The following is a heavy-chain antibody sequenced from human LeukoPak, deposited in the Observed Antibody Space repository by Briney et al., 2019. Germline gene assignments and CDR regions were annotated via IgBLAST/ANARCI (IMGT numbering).Heavy chain of an antibody. CDR3: ARQRYCHSTSCYFDY. CDR1: GYSTSSGYY. Sequence: SETLSLTCAVSGYSTSSGYYWAWIRQPPGKGLEWIGSMYHSGSTYDSPSLKSRVTMSVDTSKNQFSLILTSVTAADTAVYYCARQRYCHSTSCYFDYWGQGTLVTVSS. D-gene: IGHD2-2*01. J-gene: IGHJ4*02. V-gene: IGHV4-38-2*01. CDR2: MYHSGST.